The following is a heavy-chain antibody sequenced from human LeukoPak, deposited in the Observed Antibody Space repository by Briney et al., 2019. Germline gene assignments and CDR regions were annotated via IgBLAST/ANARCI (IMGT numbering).Heavy chain of an antibody. CDR1: GFTFSDFA. J-gene: IGHJ6*02. D-gene: IGHD1-14*01. V-gene: IGHV3-64*02. CDR2: ISSDGSAT. CDR3: ARAVPGMDV. Sequence: GGSLRLSCAASGFTFSDFAMHWVRRAPGKGLESVSAISSDGSATYYAGSVSGRFSISRDNSKNTLYLHMGSLRPEDTAVYYCARAVPGMDVWGQGTTVTVSS.